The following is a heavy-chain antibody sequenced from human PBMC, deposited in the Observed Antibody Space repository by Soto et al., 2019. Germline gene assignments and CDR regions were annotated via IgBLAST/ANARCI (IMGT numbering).Heavy chain of an antibody. CDR3: ARLEDVTEWRFDP. CDR2: INPSAGFT. J-gene: IGHJ5*02. CDR1: GYTLTNYY. D-gene: IGHD3-3*01. Sequence: ASVKVSCKASGYTLTNYYMQWVRQAPGQGLEWMGIINPSAGFTSYAQKFQGRVTMTRDTSTRTVYMELSSLRSEDTAVYYCARLEDVTEWRFDPWGQGTLVTVSS. V-gene: IGHV1-46*01.